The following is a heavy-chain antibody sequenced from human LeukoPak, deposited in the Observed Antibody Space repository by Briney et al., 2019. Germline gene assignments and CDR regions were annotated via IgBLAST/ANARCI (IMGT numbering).Heavy chain of an antibody. Sequence: GGSLRLSCAASGFTFSSYWMSWVRQAPGKGLEWVSIIYSDGRTLYADSVKGRFTISRDNSKNTVYLQMNSLRAEDTAVYYCARSGEFDFWSGYYYWGRGTLVTVSS. V-gene: IGHV3-53*01. D-gene: IGHD3-3*01. J-gene: IGHJ4*02. CDR3: ARSGEFDFWSGYYY. CDR1: GFTFSSYW. CDR2: IYSDGRT.